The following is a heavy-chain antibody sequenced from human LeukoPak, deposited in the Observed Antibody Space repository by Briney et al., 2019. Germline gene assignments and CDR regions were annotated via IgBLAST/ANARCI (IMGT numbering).Heavy chain of an antibody. J-gene: IGHJ5*02. CDR1: GFTFSSYA. CDR2: ISGSGGST. V-gene: IGHV3-23*01. D-gene: IGHD3-22*01. Sequence: GGSLRLSCAASGFTFSSYAISWVRQAPGKGLEWVSAISGSGGSTYYADSVKGRFTISRDNSKNTLYLQMNSLRAEDTAVYYCAKDTERVYYYDSSGYSPWFDPWGQGTLVTVSS. CDR3: AKDTERVYYYDSSGYSPWFDP.